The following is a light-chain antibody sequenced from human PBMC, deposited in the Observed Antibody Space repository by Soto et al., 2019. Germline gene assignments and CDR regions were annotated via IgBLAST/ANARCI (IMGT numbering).Light chain of an antibody. CDR2: EAS. CDR1: QSVSSSY. V-gene: IGKV3-20*01. CDR3: QQYGNSLYT. Sequence: EVVLTQSPGTLSLSPGERATLSCRASQSVSSSYLAWYQQKPGQAPRLLIYEASTRATGIPDRFSGSGSGADFPLTISRLEPEDFAVYYCQQYGNSLYTFGQGANLEIK. J-gene: IGKJ2*01.